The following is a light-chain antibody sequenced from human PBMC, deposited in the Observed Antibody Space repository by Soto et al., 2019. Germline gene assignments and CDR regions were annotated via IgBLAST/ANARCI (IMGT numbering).Light chain of an antibody. V-gene: IGKV3-20*01. Sequence: EIVLMQSPGTLSLSPGERATLSCRTSQSVSNSYLAWYQQKPGQAPRLLIYGASSRATGIPDRFSGSGSGTDFTLTISRLEPEDFAVYYCQQYGSSPPEAFGQGTKVEIK. CDR1: QSVSNSY. J-gene: IGKJ1*01. CDR3: QQYGSSPPEA. CDR2: GAS.